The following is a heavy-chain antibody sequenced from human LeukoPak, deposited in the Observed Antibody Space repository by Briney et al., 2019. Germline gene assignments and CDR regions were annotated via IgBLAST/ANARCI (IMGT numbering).Heavy chain of an antibody. CDR3: AREYSSSSEFTNYYYYYYMDV. CDR2: IYYSGST. CDR1: GGSFSGYF. Sequence: SETLSLTCAVYGGSFSGYFWSWIRQPPGKGLEWIGYIYYSGSTNYNPSLKSRVTISVDTSKNQFSLKLSSVTAADTAVYYCAREYSSSSEFTNYYYYYYMDVWGKGTTVTVSS. J-gene: IGHJ6*03. D-gene: IGHD6-6*01. V-gene: IGHV4-59*01.